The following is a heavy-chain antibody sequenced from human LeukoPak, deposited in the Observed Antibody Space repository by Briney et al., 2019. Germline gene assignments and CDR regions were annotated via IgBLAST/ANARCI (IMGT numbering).Heavy chain of an antibody. D-gene: IGHD2-2*01. V-gene: IGHV1-69*06. CDR1: GGTFSSYA. CDR3: ASAVPAATWFDP. CDR2: IIPIFGTA. J-gene: IGHJ5*02. Sequence: SVKVSCKASGGTFSSYAISWVRQAPGQGLEWMGGIIPIFGTANYAQKFQGRVTITADKSTSTAYMELSSLRSEDTAVYYCASAVPAATWFDPWGQGTLVTVSS.